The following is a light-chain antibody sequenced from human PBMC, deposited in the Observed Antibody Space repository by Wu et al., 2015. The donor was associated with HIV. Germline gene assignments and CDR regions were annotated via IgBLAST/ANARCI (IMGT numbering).Light chain of an antibody. Sequence: VLTQSLAALSLFPGARATLSCRASQSINSFLSWYQQKPGQAPRLLIYDASNRATGIPVRFSGSGSGTDFTLTISSLQPEDFGIYYCVQRGDWPGVTFGPGTKVHI. CDR1: QSINSF. CDR3: VQRGDWPGVT. CDR2: DAS. J-gene: IGKJ3*01. V-gene: IGKV3-11*01.